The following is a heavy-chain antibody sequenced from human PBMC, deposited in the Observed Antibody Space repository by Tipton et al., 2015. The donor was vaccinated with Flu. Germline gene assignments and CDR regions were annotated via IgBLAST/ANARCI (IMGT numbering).Heavy chain of an antibody. Sequence: TLSLTCTVSGGSISSGGNYWSWIRPHPGKGLEWIGDIYYSGSTYYNPSLTSRVTISVDTSRNQFSLRLNSVTAADTAVYYCARDQGFGGGLSYDYHVLDVWGQGTTVTVSS. J-gene: IGHJ6*02. CDR2: IYYSGST. CDR3: ARDQGFGGGLSYDYHVLDV. V-gene: IGHV4-31*03. D-gene: IGHD3-10*01. CDR1: GGSISSGGNY.